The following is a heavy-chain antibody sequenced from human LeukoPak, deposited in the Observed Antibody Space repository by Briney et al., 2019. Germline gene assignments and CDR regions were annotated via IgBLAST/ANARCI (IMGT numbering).Heavy chain of an antibody. Sequence: GGSLRLSCAASGFTFDDYAMHWVRQAPGKGLEWVSGISWNSGSIGYADSVKDRFTISRDNAKNSLYLQMNSLRAEDTALHYCASRRDGYPDYWGKETLVTVSS. J-gene: IGHJ4*02. V-gene: IGHV3-9*01. CDR3: ASRRDGYPDY. CDR1: GFTFDDYA. D-gene: IGHD5-24*01. CDR2: ISWNSGSI.